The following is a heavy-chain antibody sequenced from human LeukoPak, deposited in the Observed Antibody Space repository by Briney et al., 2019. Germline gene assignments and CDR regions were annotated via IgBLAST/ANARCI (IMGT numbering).Heavy chain of an antibody. Sequence: SQTLSLTCTVSGGSISSGSYYWSWIRQPAGKGLEWIGRIYTSGSTNYNPSLKSRVTISVDTSKNQFSLKLSSVTAADTAVYYCARGKGYSNYPYYYYGMDVWGQGTTVTVSS. D-gene: IGHD4-11*01. CDR2: IYTSGST. CDR1: GGSISSGSYY. J-gene: IGHJ6*02. V-gene: IGHV4-61*02. CDR3: ARGKGYSNYPYYYYGMDV.